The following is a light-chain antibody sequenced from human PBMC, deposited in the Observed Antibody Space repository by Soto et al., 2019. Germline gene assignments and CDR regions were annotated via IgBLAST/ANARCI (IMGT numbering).Light chain of an antibody. Sequence: EIVLTQSPGALSLSPGERATLSCGASQSVSRSYLAWYQQKPGQAPRLLIYGASTRATGIPARFSGSGSGTDFTLTISRMEPEDFAVYYCQQYGSSPRTFGQGTKVEI. CDR2: GAS. J-gene: IGKJ1*01. V-gene: IGKV3-20*01. CDR3: QQYGSSPRT. CDR1: QSVSRSY.